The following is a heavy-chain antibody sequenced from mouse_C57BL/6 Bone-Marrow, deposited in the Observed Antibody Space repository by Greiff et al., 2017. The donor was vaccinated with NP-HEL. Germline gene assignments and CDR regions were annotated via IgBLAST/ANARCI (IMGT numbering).Heavy chain of an antibody. V-gene: IGHV5-17*01. D-gene: IGHD1-1*01. CDR3: ARGFYYGSSYVDY. J-gene: IGHJ2*01. CDR1: GFTFSDYG. CDR2: ISSGSSTI. Sequence: VQRVESGGGLVKPGGSLKLSCAASGFTFSDYGMHWVRQAPEKGLEWVAYISSGSSTIYYADTVKGRFTISRDNAKNTLFLQMTSLRSEDTAMYYCARGFYYGSSYVDYWGQGTTLTVSS.